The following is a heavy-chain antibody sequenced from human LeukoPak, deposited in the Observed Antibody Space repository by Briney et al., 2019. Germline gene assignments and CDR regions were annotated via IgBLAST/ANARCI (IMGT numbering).Heavy chain of an antibody. CDR2: IRSKTYGGTT. CDR1: GFTFGDHA. CDR3: TRGPIQLWLYHGMDV. J-gene: IGHJ6*02. Sequence: GGSLRLSCTVSGFTFGDHAMGWVRQAPGTGIEWVGFIRSKTYGGTTEYAASVKGRFIISRDDSTSIAYLQMNSLKTEDTAVYYCTRGPIQLWLYHGMDVWGQGTTVTVSS. V-gene: IGHV3-49*04. D-gene: IGHD5-18*01.